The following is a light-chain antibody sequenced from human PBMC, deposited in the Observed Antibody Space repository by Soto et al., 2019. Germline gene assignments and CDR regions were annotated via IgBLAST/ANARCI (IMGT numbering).Light chain of an antibody. CDR1: QSVSNV. CDR2: AAS. V-gene: IGKV3-20*01. CDR3: QQYDNSPIT. Sequence: EIFVTQSPGTLCFSLGEIAALSCRHSQSVSNVLAWYQQTPGQAPRLLIYAASSRATGIPDRISGTGSETDFTLTISRLEPEDFAVYYCQQYDNSPITFGQGTRLEIK. J-gene: IGKJ5*01.